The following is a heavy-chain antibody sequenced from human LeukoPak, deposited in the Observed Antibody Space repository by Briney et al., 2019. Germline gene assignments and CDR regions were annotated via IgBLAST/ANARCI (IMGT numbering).Heavy chain of an antibody. CDR3: AKETRVRGVSIRESHYYYYYGMDV. J-gene: IGHJ6*02. D-gene: IGHD3-10*01. Sequence: PSETLSLTCSVSGGSINNFYWTWIRQPAGKGLEWIGRIYATGDTNYNPSHKSRLTLSIDTSKNQFSLKLNSVTAADTALYFCAKETRVRGVSIRESHYYYYYGMDVWGRGTAVTVSS. V-gene: IGHV4-4*07. CDR1: GGSINNFY. CDR2: IYATGDT.